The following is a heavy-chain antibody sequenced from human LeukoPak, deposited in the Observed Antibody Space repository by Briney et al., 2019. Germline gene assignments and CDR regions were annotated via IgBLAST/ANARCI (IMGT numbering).Heavy chain of an antibody. V-gene: IGHV4-4*07. CDR1: GDSISNFY. CDR2: VYSSGST. Sequence: SETLSLTCTVSGDSISNFYWSWIRQPAEKGLEWIGRVYSSGSTNYNPSLKSRVSMLVDTSKNQYSLRLISVTAADTAVYYCARAGFGSGWHYFDYWGRGILVSVSS. D-gene: IGHD6-19*01. CDR3: ARAGFGSGWHYFDY. J-gene: IGHJ4*01.